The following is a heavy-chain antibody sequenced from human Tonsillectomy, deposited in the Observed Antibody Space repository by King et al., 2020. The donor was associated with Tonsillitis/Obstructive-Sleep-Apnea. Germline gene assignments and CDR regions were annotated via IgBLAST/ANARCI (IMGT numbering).Heavy chain of an antibody. D-gene: IGHD2-2*01. CDR2: IYHSGST. CDR3: AGAPLRYCSSTSCNLKRGYFSY. V-gene: IGHV4-30-2*01. CDR1: GGSISSGGYS. J-gene: IGHJ4*02. Sequence: QLQESGSGLVKPSQTLSLTCAVSGGSISSGGYSWSWIRQPPGKGLEWIGYIYHSGSTYYNPSLKSRVTISVDRSKNQFYLKLSSVTAADTAVYYVAGAPLRYCSSTSCNLKRGYFSYWGQGTLVTVSS.